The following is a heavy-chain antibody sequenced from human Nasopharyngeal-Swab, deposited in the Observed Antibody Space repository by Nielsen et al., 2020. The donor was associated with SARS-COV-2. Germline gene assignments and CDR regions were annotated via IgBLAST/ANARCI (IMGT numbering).Heavy chain of an antibody. CDR1: GFTFSSYV. J-gene: IGHJ4*02. CDR3: AKDRYCSGGACYFSGFDY. D-gene: IGHD2-15*01. V-gene: IGHV3-23*01. CDR2: VSGSGGTT. Sequence: GESLKISCAASGFTFSSYVMRWVRQAPGKGLEWVSGVSGSGGTTKYADSVKGRFTISRDNSKNKLYLQMHSLRVEDTAVYYCAKDRYCSGGACYFSGFDYWGLGTLVTVSS.